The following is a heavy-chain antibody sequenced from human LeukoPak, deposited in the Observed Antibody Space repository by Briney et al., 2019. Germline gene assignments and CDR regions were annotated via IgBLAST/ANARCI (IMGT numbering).Heavy chain of an antibody. D-gene: IGHD2-2*02. Sequence: GASVTVSCKASGYTFTTYDINWVRQATGQGLEWMGWMNPNSGNTGYAQNFQGRVTMTRDTSISTAHMELASLTSDDTAIYYCARGSSDCTSASCYNFWGQGTLVTVSA. J-gene: IGHJ4*02. V-gene: IGHV1-8*01. CDR3: ARGSSDCTSASCYNF. CDR1: GYTFTTYD. CDR2: MNPNSGNT.